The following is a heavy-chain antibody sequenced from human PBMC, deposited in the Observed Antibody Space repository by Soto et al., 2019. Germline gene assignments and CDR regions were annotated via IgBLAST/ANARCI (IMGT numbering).Heavy chain of an antibody. CDR2: IIPIFGTA. D-gene: IGHD1-26*01. CDR3: ARVIDSGSYYKPNPTPYYYYGMDV. Sequence: GASVKVSCKASGGTFSSYAISWVRQAPGQGLEWMGGIIPIFGTANYAQKFQGRVTITADESTSTAYMELSSLRSEDTAVYYCARVIDSGSYYKPNPTPYYYYGMDVWGKGTTVTVAS. V-gene: IGHV1-69*13. CDR1: GGTFSSYA. J-gene: IGHJ6*04.